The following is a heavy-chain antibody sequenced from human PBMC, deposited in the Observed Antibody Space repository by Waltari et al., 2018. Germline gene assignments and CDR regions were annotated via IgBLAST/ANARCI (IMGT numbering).Heavy chain of an antibody. CDR2: TYYRSQWRN. J-gene: IGHJ3*02. V-gene: IGHV6-1*01. CDR3: ARGKFTAFDI. Sequence: QVHLQHSGPGLVKPSQPLSLPCAVSGSRPFTTSVAWHLIRQSPSRGLEWLGRTYYRSQWRNDYALSVKGRITVNPDTSKNHCSLQLDSVTPDDTAVYYCARGKFTAFDIWGQGTMVTVSS. CDR1: GSRPFTTSVA.